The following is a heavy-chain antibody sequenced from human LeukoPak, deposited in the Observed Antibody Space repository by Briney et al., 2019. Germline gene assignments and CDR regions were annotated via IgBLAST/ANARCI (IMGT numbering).Heavy chain of an antibody. V-gene: IGHV3-30*18. CDR1: GFTFSSYG. J-gene: IGHJ5*02. D-gene: IGHD3-9*01. CDR3: AKRAFDWSFGP. CDR2: ISYDGSNK. Sequence: GGSLRLSCAASGFTFSSYGMHWVRQAPGKGLEWVAVISYDGSNKYYADSVKGRFTISRDNSKNTLYLQMNSLRAEDTAVYYCAKRAFDWSFGPWGQGTLVTVSS.